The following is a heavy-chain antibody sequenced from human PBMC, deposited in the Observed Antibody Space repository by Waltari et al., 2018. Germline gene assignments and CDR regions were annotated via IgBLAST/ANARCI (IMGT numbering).Heavy chain of an antibody. CDR1: GCSIISDA. V-gene: IGHV4-59*01. CDR2: VHYSGTT. CDR3: ARDQQPMYFDI. D-gene: IGHD6-13*01. J-gene: IGHJ2*01. Sequence: QVPLRESCPGLVRPAEPLSLTCPVSGCSIISDAWSWIRQVPGKGLEGLGNVHYSGTTNYSPSVESRVTMSLGSSQTQFFLRLRSLTAADTAVYFCARDQQPMYFDIWGRGILVTVSA.